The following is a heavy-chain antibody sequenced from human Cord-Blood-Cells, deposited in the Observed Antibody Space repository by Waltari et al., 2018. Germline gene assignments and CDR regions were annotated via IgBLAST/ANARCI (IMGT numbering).Heavy chain of an antibody. CDR2: IDWDDDN. D-gene: IGHD1-1*01. CDR1: GFSLHTSGLC. Sequence: QVTLRESVPALVKPTQTLTLTCTFSGFSLHTSGLCVSWIRQPPGKALEWLALIDWDDDNYYSTSLKTRLTISKDTSKNQVVLTMTNMDPVDTATYYCARGRPTKDWNVWFDPWGQGTLVTVSS. CDR3: ARGRPTKDWNVWFDP. J-gene: IGHJ5*02. V-gene: IGHV2-70*01.